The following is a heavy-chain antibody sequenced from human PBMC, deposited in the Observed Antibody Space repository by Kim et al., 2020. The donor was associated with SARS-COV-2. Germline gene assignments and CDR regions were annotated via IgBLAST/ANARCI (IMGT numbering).Heavy chain of an antibody. CDR1: GGTFSSYA. J-gene: IGHJ6*03. V-gene: IGHV1-69*13. D-gene: IGHD3-10*01. Sequence: ASVKVSCKASGGTFSSYAISWVRQAPGQGLEWMGGIIPIFGTANYAQKFQGRVTITADESTSTAYMELSSLRPEDTAVYYCAGLWFRELFPGYYYMDVWG. CDR3: AGLWFRELFPGYYYMDV. CDR2: IIPIFGTA.